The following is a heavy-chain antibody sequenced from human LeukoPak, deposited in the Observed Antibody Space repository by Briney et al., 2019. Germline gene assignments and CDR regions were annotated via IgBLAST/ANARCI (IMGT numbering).Heavy chain of an antibody. J-gene: IGHJ3*02. V-gene: IGHV3-30*03. CDR1: GFTFSSYG. D-gene: IGHD3-9*01. Sequence: GRSLRLSCAASGFTFSSYGMHWVRQAPGKGLEWVAVISYDGSNKYYADSVKGRFTISRDNSKNTLYLQMNSLRAEDTAVYYCARDQSVDWAYAFDIWGQGTMVTVSS. CDR3: ARDQSVDWAYAFDI. CDR2: ISYDGSNK.